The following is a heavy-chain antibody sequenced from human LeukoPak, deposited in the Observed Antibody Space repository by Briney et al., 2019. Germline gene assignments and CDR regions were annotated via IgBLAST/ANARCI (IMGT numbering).Heavy chain of an antibody. J-gene: IGHJ3*02. V-gene: IGHV1-69*11. CDR3: GTSNRLRRTRDLNAFDI. CDR1: GGTLSSYA. CDR2: IIPILGTA. Sequence: SVKVSCKASGGTLSSYAISWVRQAPGQGLEWMGRIIPILGTANYAQKFQGRVTITTDESTSTAYMELSSLRSEDTAVYYCGTSNRLRRTRDLNAFDIWGQGTMVTVSS. D-gene: IGHD1-14*01.